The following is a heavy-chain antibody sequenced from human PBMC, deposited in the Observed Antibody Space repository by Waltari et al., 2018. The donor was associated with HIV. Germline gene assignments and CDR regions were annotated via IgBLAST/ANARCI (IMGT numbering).Heavy chain of an antibody. CDR1: GGSISSSSSY. CDR2: IYYTGST. J-gene: IGHJ4*02. Sequence: QLQLQESGPGLVKPSETLSLICNVSGGSISSSSSYWGWIRQPPGKGLEWIGNIYYTGSTYYNPSLKCRLTFSVDTSKNQFSLSLNSVTAADTAMYYCARLTYTSSWSNYFDYWGQGTLVTVSS. V-gene: IGHV4-39*01. D-gene: IGHD6-13*01. CDR3: ARLTYTSSWSNYFDY.